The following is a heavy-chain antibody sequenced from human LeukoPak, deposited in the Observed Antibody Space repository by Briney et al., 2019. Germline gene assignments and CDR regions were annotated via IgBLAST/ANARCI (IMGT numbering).Heavy chain of an antibody. CDR1: GGTFSSYA. Sequence: ASVKVSCKASGGTFSSYAISWVRQAPGQGLEWMGGVIPIFGTANYAQKFQGRVTITADESTSTAYMELSSLRLEDTAVYYCARGPHSSGYYTPVTPWGQGTLVTVSS. D-gene: IGHD3-22*01. V-gene: IGHV1-69*13. CDR3: ARGPHSSGYYTPVTP. CDR2: VIPIFGTA. J-gene: IGHJ5*02.